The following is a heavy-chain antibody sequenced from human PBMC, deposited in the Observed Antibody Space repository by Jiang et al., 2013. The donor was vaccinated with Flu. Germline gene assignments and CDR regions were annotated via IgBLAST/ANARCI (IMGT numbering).Heavy chain of an antibody. CDR1: GFTFSSYW. CDR3: AREKYGDRGMDV. CDR2: INSDGSST. D-gene: IGHD4-17*01. V-gene: IGHV3-74*01. Sequence: QLVESGGGLVQPGGSLRLSCAASGFTFSSYWMHWVRQAPGKGLVWVSRINSDGSSTSYADSVKGRFTISRDNAKNTLYLQMNSLRAEDTAVYYCAREKYGDRGMDVWGQGTTVTVSS. J-gene: IGHJ6*02.